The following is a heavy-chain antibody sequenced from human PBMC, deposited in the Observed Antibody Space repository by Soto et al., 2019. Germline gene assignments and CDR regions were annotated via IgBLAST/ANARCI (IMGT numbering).Heavy chain of an antibody. D-gene: IGHD3-22*01. J-gene: IGHJ3*02. CDR2: IIPIFGTA. V-gene: IGHV1-69*13. CDR1: GGTFRSYA. CDR3: ARALGPYYDSSGYSAFDI. Sequence: SVEVSCKASGGTFRSYAISWVLQAPGQGLEWMGGIIPIFGTANYAQKFQGRVTITADESTSTAYMELSSLRSEDTAVYYCARALGPYYDSSGYSAFDIWGQGTMVTVSS.